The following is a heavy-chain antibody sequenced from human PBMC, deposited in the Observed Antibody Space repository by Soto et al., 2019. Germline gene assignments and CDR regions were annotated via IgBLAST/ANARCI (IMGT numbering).Heavy chain of an antibody. J-gene: IGHJ4*02. CDR2: ISSGGTST. CDR1: GFTFSNYA. V-gene: IGHV3-23*01. D-gene: IGHD3-10*01. CDR3: AKGRTSRSLSTDFDY. Sequence: VGSLRLSCAASGFTFSNYAMNWVRPAPGKGLEWVSAISSGGTSTYYADSVKGRFTISRDNSKNTVYLQMNSLRAEDTAVYYCAKGRTSRSLSTDFDYWGQATPDTVSS.